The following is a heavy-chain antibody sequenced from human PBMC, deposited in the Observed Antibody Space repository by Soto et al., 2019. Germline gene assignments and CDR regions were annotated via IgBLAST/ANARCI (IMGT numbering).Heavy chain of an antibody. CDR1: AFTVSSNH. CDR3: AREAVTYSYMGV. D-gene: IGHD2-15*01. J-gene: IGHJ6*03. V-gene: IGHV3-66*01. Sequence: EVQLVESGGGLVQPGGSLRLSCGASAFTVSSNHMSWVRQAPGKGLEWVSVIYSGGSTYYTDSVKGRFTISRDNSKSTLYLQMNSLRAEDTAVYYCAREAVTYSYMGVWGKGTTVYVSS. CDR2: IYSGGST.